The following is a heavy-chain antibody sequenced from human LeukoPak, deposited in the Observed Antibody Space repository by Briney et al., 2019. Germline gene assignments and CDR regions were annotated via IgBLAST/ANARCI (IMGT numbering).Heavy chain of an antibody. D-gene: IGHD3-22*01. CDR3: AREGGYYYDSSGRFDY. J-gene: IGHJ4*02. CDR2: IYYSGST. Sequence: SETLSLTCTVSGGAISSGGYYCTWIRQLPRKLLSWLGYIYYSGSTYYNPSLKSRVTISVDTSKNQFSLKLSSVTAADTAVYYCAREGGYYYDSSGRFDYWGQGTLVTVSS. CDR1: GGAISSGGYY. V-gene: IGHV4-31*03.